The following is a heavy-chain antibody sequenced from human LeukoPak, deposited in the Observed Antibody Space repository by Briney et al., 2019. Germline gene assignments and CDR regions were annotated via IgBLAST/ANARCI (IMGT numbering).Heavy chain of an antibody. Sequence: SVKVSCKASGGTFSSYAISWVRQAPGQGLEWMGGIIPIFGTANYAQKFQGRVTITTDESTSTAYMELSSLRSEDTAVYYCAREVVAATPSSYMDVWGKGTTVTVSS. V-gene: IGHV1-69*05. CDR1: GGTFSSYA. D-gene: IGHD2-15*01. J-gene: IGHJ6*03. CDR3: AREVVAATPSSYMDV. CDR2: IIPIFGTA.